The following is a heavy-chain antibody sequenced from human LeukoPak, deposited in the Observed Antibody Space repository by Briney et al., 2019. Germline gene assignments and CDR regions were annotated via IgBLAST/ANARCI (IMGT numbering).Heavy chain of an antibody. V-gene: IGHV4-34*01. D-gene: IGHD4-11*01. CDR1: GGSFSGYY. Sequence: SETLSLTCAVYGGSFSGYYWSWIRQPPGKGLEWIGEINHSGSTNYNPSLKSRVTISVDTSKNQFSLKLSSVTAADTAVYYCAIQALPLKFYYYGMDVWGQGTTVTVSS. CDR2: INHSGST. J-gene: IGHJ6*02. CDR3: AIQALPLKFYYYGMDV.